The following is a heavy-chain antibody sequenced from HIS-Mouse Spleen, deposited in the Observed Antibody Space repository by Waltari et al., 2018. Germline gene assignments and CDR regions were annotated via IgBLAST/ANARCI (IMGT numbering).Heavy chain of an antibody. CDR3: AREIPYSSSWYDWYFDL. CDR1: GGSISSSSYY. D-gene: IGHD6-13*01. J-gene: IGHJ2*01. V-gene: IGHV4-39*07. Sequence: QLQLQESGPGLVKPSETLSLTCPVSGGSISSSSYYWGWIRQPPGKGLEWIGSIYYSGSTHYSPSLKSRVTISVDTSKNQFSLKLSSVTAADTAVYYCAREIPYSSSWYDWYFDLWGRGTLVTVSS. CDR2: IYYSGST.